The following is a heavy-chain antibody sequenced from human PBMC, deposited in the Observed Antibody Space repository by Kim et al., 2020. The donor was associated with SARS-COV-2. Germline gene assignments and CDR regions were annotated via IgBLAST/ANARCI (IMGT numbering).Heavy chain of an antibody. D-gene: IGHD2-2*02. CDR3: ARDGALFLGVVVPAAISRAYYYYLDV. CDR1: GGSISSYY. Sequence: SETLSLTCTVSGGSISSYYWSWIRQPAGKGLEWIGRIYTSGSTNYNPSLKSRVTMSVDTSKNQVSLKLSSVTAADTAVYYCARDGALFLGVVVPAAISRAYYYYLDVWGKGTTVTVSS. J-gene: IGHJ6*03. V-gene: IGHV4-4*07. CDR2: IYTSGST.